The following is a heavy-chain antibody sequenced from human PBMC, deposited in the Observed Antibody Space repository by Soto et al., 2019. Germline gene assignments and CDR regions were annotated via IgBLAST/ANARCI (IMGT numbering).Heavy chain of an antibody. CDR3: ARVVTDVREQWLVRKNYYYGMDV. V-gene: IGHV1-46*01. CDR1: GYTFTSYY. J-gene: IGHJ6*02. Sequence: ASVKVSCKASGYTFTSYYMHWVRQAPGQGLEWMGIINPSGGSTSYAQKFQGRVTMTRDTSTSTVYMELSSLRSEDTAVYYCARVVTDVREQWLVRKNYYYGMDVWGQGTTVTVSS. CDR2: INPSGGST. D-gene: IGHD6-19*01.